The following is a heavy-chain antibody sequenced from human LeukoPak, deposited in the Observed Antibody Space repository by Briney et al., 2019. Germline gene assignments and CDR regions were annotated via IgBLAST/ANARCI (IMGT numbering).Heavy chain of an antibody. Sequence: SSETLSLTCAVYGGSFSGYYWSWIRQPPGKGLEWIGEINHSGSTNYNPSLKSRVTISVDTSKNQFSLKLSSVTAADTAVYYCARSHAKLRYFDWLPQPFDYWGQGTLVTVSS. V-gene: IGHV4-34*01. CDR1: GGSFSGYY. J-gene: IGHJ4*02. CDR2: INHSGST. D-gene: IGHD3-9*01. CDR3: ARSHAKLRYFDWLPQPFDY.